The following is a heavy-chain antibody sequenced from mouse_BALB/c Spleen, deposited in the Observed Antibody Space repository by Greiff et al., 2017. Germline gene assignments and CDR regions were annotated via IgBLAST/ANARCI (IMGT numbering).Heavy chain of an antibody. D-gene: IGHD2-2*01. CDR2: ISYSGST. V-gene: IGHV3-2*02. CDR1: GYSITSDYA. J-gene: IGHJ3*01. CDR3: ARRGYGYDWFAY. Sequence: EVKLQESGPGLVKPSQSLSLTCTVTGYSITSDYAWNWIRQFPGNKLEWMGYISYSGSTSYNPSLKSRISITRDTSKNQFFLQLNSVTTEDTATYYCARRGYGYDWFAYWGQGTLVTVSA.